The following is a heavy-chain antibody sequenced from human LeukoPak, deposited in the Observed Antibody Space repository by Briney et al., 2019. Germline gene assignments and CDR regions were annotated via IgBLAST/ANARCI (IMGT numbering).Heavy chain of an antibody. D-gene: IGHD6-13*01. CDR1: GYTFTSYG. V-gene: IGHV1-18*01. J-gene: IGHJ3*02. Sequence: ASVKVSCKASGYTFTSYGISWVRQAPGQGLEWMGWISAYNGNTNYAQKLQGRVTMTTDTSTSTAYMELRSLRSDDTAVYYCARDNEGYSSSYDAFDIWGQGTMVTVSS. CDR3: ARDNEGYSSSYDAFDI. CDR2: ISAYNGNT.